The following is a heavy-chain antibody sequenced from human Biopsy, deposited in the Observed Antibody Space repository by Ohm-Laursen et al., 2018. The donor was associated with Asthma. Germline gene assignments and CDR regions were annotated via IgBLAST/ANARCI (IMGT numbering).Heavy chain of an antibody. D-gene: IGHD3-22*01. CDR1: GLSVSSAQ. CDR2: FYGGGTS. Sequence: SLRLSCAASGLSVSSAQMLWVGKARGKGLEWVSVFYGGGTSDAADSVRGRFTISRDFYKNTLYLQMDSLRAEDTAVYYCAKGDSSGCSHYYFDYWGQGTLVTVSS. CDR3: AKGDSSGCSHYYFDY. J-gene: IGHJ4*02. V-gene: IGHV3-53*01.